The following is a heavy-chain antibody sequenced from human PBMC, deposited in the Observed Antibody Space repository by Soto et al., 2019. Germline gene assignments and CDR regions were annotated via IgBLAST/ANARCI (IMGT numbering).Heavy chain of an antibody. J-gene: IGHJ6*02. V-gene: IGHV3-21*01. Sequence: VGSLRLSCAASGFIFDDYAMHWVRQVPGKGLEWVSSISSSSSYIYYADSVKGRFTISRDNAKNSLYLQMNSLRAEDTAVYYCARVLRGAAGYYYYYGMDVWGQGTTVTV. CDR1: GFIFDDYA. CDR3: ARVLRGAAGYYYYYGMDV. CDR2: ISSSSSYI. D-gene: IGHD6-13*01.